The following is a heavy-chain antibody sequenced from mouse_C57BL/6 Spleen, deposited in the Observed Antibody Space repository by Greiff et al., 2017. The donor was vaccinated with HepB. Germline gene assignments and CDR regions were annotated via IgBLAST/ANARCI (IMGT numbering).Heavy chain of an antibody. D-gene: IGHD2-3*01. Sequence: EVQLQQSGPELVKPGASVKMSCKASGYTFTDYNMHWVKQSHGKSLEWIGYINPNNGGTSYNQKFKGKATLTVNKSSSTAYMELRSLTSEDSAVYYCASRGDDGYYFFFDYWGQGTTLTVSS. J-gene: IGHJ2*01. CDR1: GYTFTDYN. CDR3: ASRGDDGYYFFFDY. V-gene: IGHV1-22*01. CDR2: INPNNGGT.